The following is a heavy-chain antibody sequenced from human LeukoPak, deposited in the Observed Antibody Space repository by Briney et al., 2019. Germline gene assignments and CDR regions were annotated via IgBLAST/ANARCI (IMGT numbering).Heavy chain of an antibody. CDR2: ISAYNGNT. Sequence: ASVKVSCKASGYTFTSYGISWVRQAPGHGLEGMGWISAYNGNTNYAQKLQGRVTMTTDTSTSTAYMEPRSLRSDDTAVYYCARVDYGDLYYYYYMDVWGKGTTVTVSS. V-gene: IGHV1-18*01. J-gene: IGHJ6*03. CDR3: ARVDYGDLYYYYYMDV. D-gene: IGHD4-17*01. CDR1: GYTFTSYG.